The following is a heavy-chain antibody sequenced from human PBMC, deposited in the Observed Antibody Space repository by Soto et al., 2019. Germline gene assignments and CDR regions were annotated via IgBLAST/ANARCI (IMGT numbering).Heavy chain of an antibody. CDR3: ARVRTSGSVL. CDR2: INSDGSST. J-gene: IGHJ4*02. Sequence: EVQLVESGGGLVQPGGSLRLSCAVSGFTFSSYWMHWVRQAPGKGLVWVSRINSDGSSTNYADSVKGRFTISSDNAKNTLYLQMNSLRGEDTAVYYCARVRTSGSVLWGQGTLVTVSS. V-gene: IGHV3-74*01. D-gene: IGHD6-19*01. CDR1: GFTFSSYW.